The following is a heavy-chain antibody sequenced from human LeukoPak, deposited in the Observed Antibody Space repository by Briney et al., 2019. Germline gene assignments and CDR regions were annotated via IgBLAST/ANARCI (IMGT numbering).Heavy chain of an antibody. CDR3: ARGADLPYYMDV. V-gene: IGHV1-69*01. CDR1: GGTFSSYA. Sequence: SVKVSCKASGGTFSSYAISWVRQAPGKGLEWMGGIIPIFGTANHAQKFQGRVTITADEPTSTAYMELSSLRSEDTAVYYCARGADLPYYMDVGGKGTTVTVSS. CDR2: IIPIFGTA. J-gene: IGHJ6*03.